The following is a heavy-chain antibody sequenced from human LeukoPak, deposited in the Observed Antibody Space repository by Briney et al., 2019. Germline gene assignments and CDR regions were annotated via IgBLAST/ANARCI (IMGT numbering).Heavy chain of an antibody. D-gene: IGHD3-9*01. Sequence: GGSLRLSCAASGFTFSSYCMHWVRQAPGKGLVWVSRISSDGRSTTYADSVKGRFTISRDNSKNTLHLQMNSLRAEDTAVYYCARDDILTYANFDYWGQGTLVTVSS. CDR1: GFTFSSYC. CDR3: ARDDILTYANFDY. V-gene: IGHV3-74*01. J-gene: IGHJ4*02. CDR2: ISSDGRST.